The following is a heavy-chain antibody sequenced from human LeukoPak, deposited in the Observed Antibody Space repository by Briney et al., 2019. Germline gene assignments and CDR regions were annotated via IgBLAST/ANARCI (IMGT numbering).Heavy chain of an antibody. CDR3: AIYYYGSGSYVDY. Sequence: SVKVSCKASGGTFSSCAISWVRQAPGQGLEWMGRIIPIFGTANYAQKFQGRVTITTDESTSTAYMELSSLRSEDTAVYYCAIYYYGSGSYVDYWGQGTLVTVSS. D-gene: IGHD3-10*01. CDR2: IIPIFGTA. J-gene: IGHJ4*02. CDR1: GGTFSSCA. V-gene: IGHV1-69*05.